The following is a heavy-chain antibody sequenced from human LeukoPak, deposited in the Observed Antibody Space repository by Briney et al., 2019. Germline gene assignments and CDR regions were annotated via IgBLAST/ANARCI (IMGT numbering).Heavy chain of an antibody. CDR3: ARRSGRQRHFDY. CDR2: IKQDGSEK. Sequence: GGSLRLSCAASGFTFSSYSMNWVRQAPGKGLEWVANIKQDGSEKYYVDSVKGRFTISRDNAKNSLYLQMNSLRAEDTAVYYCARRSGRQRHFDYWGQGTLVTVSS. CDR1: GFTFSSYS. V-gene: IGHV3-7*01. D-gene: IGHD1-26*01. J-gene: IGHJ4*02.